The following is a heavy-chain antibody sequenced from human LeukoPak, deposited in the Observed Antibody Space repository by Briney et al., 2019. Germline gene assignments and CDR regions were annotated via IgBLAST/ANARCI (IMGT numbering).Heavy chain of an antibody. J-gene: IGHJ4*02. CDR2: INIYDGNT. D-gene: IGHD3-16*02. V-gene: IGHV1-18*04. Sequence: EASVRVSCMASGYNFFSSGISWVRQAPGQGLEWMGWINIYDGNTYYAQKVQGRATMTTDMSTSTTYMDLRSLTSDDTAVYFCVRVNLWGTYRYGDYWGQGTLVTVSS. CDR1: GYNFFSSG. CDR3: VRVNLWGTYRYGDY.